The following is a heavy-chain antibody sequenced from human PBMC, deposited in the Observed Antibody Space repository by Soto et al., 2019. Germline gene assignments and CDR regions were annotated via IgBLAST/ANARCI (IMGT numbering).Heavy chain of an antibody. Sequence: SETLSLTCAVYGGSFSDYRWSWIRQPPGRGLEWIGDINRRGSTNYSPSLKSQVTISLDTSKNQFSLSPISVTAADTAVYYCAGGSEAAWEIAATWGPGILVTVSS. CDR1: GGSFSDYR. CDR3: AGGSEAAWEIAAT. J-gene: IGHJ4*02. D-gene: IGHD1-26*01. V-gene: IGHV4-34*01. CDR2: INRRGST.